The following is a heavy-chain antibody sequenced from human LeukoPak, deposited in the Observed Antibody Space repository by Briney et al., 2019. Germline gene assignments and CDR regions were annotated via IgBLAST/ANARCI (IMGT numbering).Heavy chain of an antibody. V-gene: IGHV3-23*01. D-gene: IGHD6-13*01. CDR2: ISGSGGNT. CDR3: AKNRQQLDY. Sequence: GASLRLSCAASGFTFSNYAMSWVRQAPGKGLEWVSTISGSGGNTYYADSVKGRFTISRDSSENTLYLQMNSLRAEDTAVYYCAKNRQQLDYWGQGTLVTVSS. CDR1: GFTFSNYA. J-gene: IGHJ4*02.